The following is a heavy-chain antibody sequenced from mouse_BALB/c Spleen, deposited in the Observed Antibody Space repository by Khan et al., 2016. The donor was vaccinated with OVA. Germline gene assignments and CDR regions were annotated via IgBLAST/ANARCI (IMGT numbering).Heavy chain of an antibody. CDR3: ARVYGGDFDY. D-gene: IGHD1-1*01. Sequence: EVQLQESGPGLVKPSQSLSLTCTVTDYSITTDYAWNWIRQFPGNKLEWMGYISYSGNTKYNPSLKSRISITRDTSKNQFCLQLKSGTTEDTARYYCARVYGGDFDYWGQGTTLTVSS. CDR1: DYSITTDYA. J-gene: IGHJ2*01. V-gene: IGHV3-2*02. CDR2: ISYSGNT.